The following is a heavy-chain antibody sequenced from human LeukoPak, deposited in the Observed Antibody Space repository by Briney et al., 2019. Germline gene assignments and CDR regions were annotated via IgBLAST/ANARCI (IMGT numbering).Heavy chain of an antibody. J-gene: IGHJ4*02. V-gene: IGHV4-34*01. D-gene: IGHD1-26*01. CDR3: ARKSRGYSGSYDY. Sequence: SETLSLTCAVYGGSFSGYYWSWIRQPPGKGLEWIGRISSSGSTNYNPSLKSRVTISVDTSKNQFSLKLSSVTAADTAVYYCARKSRGYSGSYDYWGQGTLVTVSS. CDR2: ISSSGST. CDR1: GGSFSGYY.